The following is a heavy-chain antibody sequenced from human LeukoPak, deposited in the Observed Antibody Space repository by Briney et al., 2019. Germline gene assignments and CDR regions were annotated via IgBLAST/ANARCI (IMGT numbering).Heavy chain of an antibody. V-gene: IGHV1-69*05. CDR2: IIPIFGTA. CDR3: ASRYCSGGSCYLEDAFDI. J-gene: IGHJ3*02. CDR1: GGTFSSYA. D-gene: IGHD2-15*01. Sequence: SVKVSCKASGGTFSSYAISWVRQAPGQGLEWMGGIIPIFGTANYAQKFQGRVTITTDESTSTAYMELSSLRSEDTAVYYCASRYCSGGSCYLEDAFDIWGQGTMVTVSS.